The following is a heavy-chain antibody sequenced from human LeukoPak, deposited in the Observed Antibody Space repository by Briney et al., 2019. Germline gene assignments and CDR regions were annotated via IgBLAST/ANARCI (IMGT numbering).Heavy chain of an antibody. CDR3: AKDLVPEKEYYYYYMDV. D-gene: IGHD2-8*02. J-gene: IGHJ6*03. CDR2: NSGSGGST. Sequence: GGSLRLSCAASGFTFSSYAMSWVRQAPGKGLEWVSANSGSGGSTYYADSVKGRFTISRDNSKNTLYLQMNSLRAEDTAVYYCAKDLVPEKEYYYYYMDVWGKGTTVTVSS. CDR1: GFTFSSYA. V-gene: IGHV3-23*01.